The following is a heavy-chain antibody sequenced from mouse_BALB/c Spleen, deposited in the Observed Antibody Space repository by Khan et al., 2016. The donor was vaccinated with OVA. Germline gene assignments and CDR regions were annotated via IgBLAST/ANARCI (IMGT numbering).Heavy chain of an antibody. D-gene: IGHD4-1*01. CDR1: GYTFTNYV. CDR3: AREASSWDFSFPY. CDR2: INPYNAGT. Sequence: VQLQQSGPELVEPGASVKMSCKASGYTFTNYVMHWVKQKPGQGLEWIGYINPYNAGTRYNEKFKGKATLNSDISSTTAYMELSSLTSEESAVYYCAREASSWDFSFPYWGQGTLVTVST. J-gene: IGHJ3*01. V-gene: IGHV1S136*01.